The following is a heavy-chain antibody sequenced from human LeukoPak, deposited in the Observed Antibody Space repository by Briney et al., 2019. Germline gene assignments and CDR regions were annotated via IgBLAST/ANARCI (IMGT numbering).Heavy chain of an antibody. D-gene: IGHD1-14*01. CDR2: IYYSGST. CDR3: ARDLRPGRYYYYMDV. CDR1: GGSISSYY. V-gene: IGHV4-59*01. J-gene: IGHJ6*03. Sequence: SETLSLTCTVSGGSISSYYWSWVRQPTGKGLEWIGYIYYSGSTNYNPSLKSRVTISVDTSKNQFSLKLSSVTAADTAVYYCARDLRPGRYYYYMDVWGKGTTVTVSS.